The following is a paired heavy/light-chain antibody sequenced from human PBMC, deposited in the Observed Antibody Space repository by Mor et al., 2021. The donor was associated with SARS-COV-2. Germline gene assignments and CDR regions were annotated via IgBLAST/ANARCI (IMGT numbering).Light chain of an antibody. J-gene: IGKJ2*01. V-gene: IGKV2-30*01. Sequence: DVVMTQSPLSLPVTLGQPASISCRSSQSLLFSDGNTYLNWFHQRPGLSPRRLIYKVSNRDSGVPDRFSGTGSGTDFTLKISRVEAEDVGVYYCLQGTHWPHTFGQGTKLEIK. CDR3: LQGTHWPHT. CDR1: QSLLFSDGNTY. CDR2: KVS.
Heavy chain of an antibody. Sequence: VQLVESGGGLVQPGGSLRLSCAASGFTFSNYWMSWVRQAPMKGLEWVANIKGDGGDIYYVDSVKGRFTISRDNARNSLYLQMDSLRVEDTAVYYCVANWLYGWWFDPRGQGTLVTVSS. CDR3: VANWLYGWWFDP. CDR1: GFTFSNYW. J-gene: IGHJ5*02. V-gene: IGHV3-7*01. D-gene: IGHD1-1*01. CDR2: IKGDGGDI.